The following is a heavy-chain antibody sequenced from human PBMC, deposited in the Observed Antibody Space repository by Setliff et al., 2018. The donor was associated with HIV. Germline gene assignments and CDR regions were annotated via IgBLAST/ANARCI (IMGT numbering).Heavy chain of an antibody. V-gene: IGHV3-7*01. D-gene: IGHD5-18*01. J-gene: IGHJ4*02. CDR2: IKQGGSGK. CDR1: GFIFCSYW. CDR3: ARVADGYNSYFDY. Sequence: SLRLSCTASGFIFCSYWMSWVRQAPGKGLEGVANIKQGGSGKYYVDSVKGRFTMSRDNAKNSLFLQMHSLRAADTAVYYCARVADGYNSYFDYWGQVTVVTASS.